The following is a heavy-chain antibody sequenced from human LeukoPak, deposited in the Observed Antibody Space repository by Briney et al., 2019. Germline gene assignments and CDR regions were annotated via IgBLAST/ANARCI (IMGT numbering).Heavy chain of an antibody. V-gene: IGHV3-74*01. D-gene: IGHD5-12*01. CDR2: INSDGSST. Sequence: GGSLRLSCAASGFTFSSYWMHWVRQAPGKGLVWVSRINSDGSSTSYADSVKGRFTISRDNAKNTLYLQMNSLRAEDTAVYYCARRLYSGYDWGIDFDYWGQGTLVTVSS. J-gene: IGHJ4*02. CDR1: GFTFSSYW. CDR3: ARRLYSGYDWGIDFDY.